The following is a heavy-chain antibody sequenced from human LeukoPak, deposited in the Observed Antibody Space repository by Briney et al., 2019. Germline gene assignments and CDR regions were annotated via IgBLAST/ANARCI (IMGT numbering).Heavy chain of an antibody. CDR2: IYYSGST. CDR1: GGSISSSSYY. J-gene: IGHJ4*02. CDR3: ARLEAEGLVITH. V-gene: IGHV4-39*01. D-gene: IGHD3/OR15-3a*01. Sequence: SETLSLTCTVCGGSISSSSYYWGWIRQPPGKGLEWIGSIYYSGSTYYNPSLKSRVTISVDTSKNQFSLKLSSVTAADTAVYYCARLEAEGLVITHWGQGTLVTVSS.